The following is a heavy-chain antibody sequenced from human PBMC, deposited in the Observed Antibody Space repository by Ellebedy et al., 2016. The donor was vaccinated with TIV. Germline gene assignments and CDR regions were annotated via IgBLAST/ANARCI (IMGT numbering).Heavy chain of an antibody. Sequence: GESLKISXAASGSTVSSYGMAWVRQAPGKGLEWVSTLSGSATITYADSVKGRFTISRDYSKNTLFLQMNTLRAEDTAVYSCAQVLGSIDPFDYWGQGTLVTVSS. J-gene: IGHJ4*02. V-gene: IGHV3-23*01. D-gene: IGHD6-6*01. CDR1: GSTVSSYG. CDR3: AQVLGSIDPFDY. CDR2: LSGSATIT.